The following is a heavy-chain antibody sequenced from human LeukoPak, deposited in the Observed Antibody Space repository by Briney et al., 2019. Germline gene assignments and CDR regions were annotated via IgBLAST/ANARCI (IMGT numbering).Heavy chain of an antibody. D-gene: IGHD3-10*02. J-gene: IGHJ5*02. V-gene: IGHV3-21*01. CDR2: ISSSSSYI. CDR3: ARDAVRGNWFDP. CDR1: GFTFSSYS. Sequence: GSLRLSCAASGFTFSSYSMNWVRQAPGKGPEWVSSISSSSSYIYYADSVKGRFTISRDNAKNSLYLQVNSLRAEDTAVYYCARDAVRGNWFDPWGQGTLVTVSS.